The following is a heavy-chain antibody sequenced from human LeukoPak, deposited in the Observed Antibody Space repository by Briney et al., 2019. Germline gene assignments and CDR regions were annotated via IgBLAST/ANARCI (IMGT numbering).Heavy chain of an antibody. D-gene: IGHD5/OR15-5a*01. J-gene: IGHJ4*02. CDR3: ARDKVSGPTLLDY. CDR2: IKPDGSEL. Sequence: GGSLRLSCAASGFTFSNYWMSWVRQLPGKGLDGVANIKPDGSELYYVDSVKGRFTISRDNAKKSLDLQMNSLRVEDTAIYYCARDKVSGPTLLDYWGQGILVTVSS. CDR1: GFTFSNYW. V-gene: IGHV3-7*01.